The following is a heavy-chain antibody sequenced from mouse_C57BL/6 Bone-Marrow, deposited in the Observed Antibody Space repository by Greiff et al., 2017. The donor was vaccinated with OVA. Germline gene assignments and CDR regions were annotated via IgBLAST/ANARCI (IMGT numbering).Heavy chain of an antibody. V-gene: IGHV1-63*01. Sequence: VQLQQPGAELVRPGTSVKLSCKASGYTFTNYWIGWAKQRPGHGLEWIGDIYPGGGYTNYNEKFKGKATLTADKSSSTAYMQFSSLTSEDSAIYYCARRITTVDFDYWGQGTTLTVSS. CDR2: IYPGGGYT. CDR1: GYTFTNYW. D-gene: IGHD1-1*01. J-gene: IGHJ2*01. CDR3: ARRITTVDFDY.